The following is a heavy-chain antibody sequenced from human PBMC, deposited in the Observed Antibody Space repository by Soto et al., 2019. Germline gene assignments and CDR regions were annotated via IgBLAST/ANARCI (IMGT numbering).Heavy chain of an antibody. CDR1: GFSVGSNY. D-gene: IGHD4-17*01. CDR2: IYSGGST. J-gene: IGHJ3*02. V-gene: IGHV3-66*01. Sequence: GGSLRLSCAASGFSVGSNYMSWVRQAPGKGLEWVSVIYSGGSTYYADSVKGRFTISRDNSKNTLYLQMNSLRAEDTAVYYCARDNTVIDAIDIWGQGTMVTVSS. CDR3: ARDNTVIDAIDI.